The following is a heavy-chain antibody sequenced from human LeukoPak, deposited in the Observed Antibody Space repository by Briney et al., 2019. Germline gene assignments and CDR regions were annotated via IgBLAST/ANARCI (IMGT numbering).Heavy chain of an antibody. CDR3: ARGDYTELGIAAPY. D-gene: IGHD6-13*01. CDR2: IIPTFGTA. CDR1: GGTFSSYA. J-gene: IGHJ4*02. Sequence: GASVKVSCKASGGTFSSYAISWVRQAPGQGLEWMGGIIPTFGTANYAQKFQGRVTITADESTSTAYMELSSLRSEDTAVYYCARGDYTELGIAAPYWGQGTLVTVSS. V-gene: IGHV1-69*01.